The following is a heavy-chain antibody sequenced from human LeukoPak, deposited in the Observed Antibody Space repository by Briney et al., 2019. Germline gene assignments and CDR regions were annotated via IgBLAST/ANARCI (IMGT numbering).Heavy chain of an antibody. J-gene: IGHJ4*02. D-gene: IGHD6-13*01. CDR3: ARPYYGSSWYANY. V-gene: IGHV3-23*01. CDR2: ISGSGDST. Sequence: GGSLRLSCAASGFTFSSFGMSWVRQAPGKGLEWVSGISGSGDSTYYADSVKGRFTISRDNSKKTLYLQMNSLRAEDTAVYYCARPYYGSSWYANYWGQGTLVTVSS. CDR1: GFTFSSFG.